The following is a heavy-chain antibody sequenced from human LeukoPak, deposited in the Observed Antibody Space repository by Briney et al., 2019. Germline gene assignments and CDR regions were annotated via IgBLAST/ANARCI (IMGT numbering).Heavy chain of an antibody. CDR2: ILYSGST. J-gene: IGHJ4*02. CDR3: ARDVKYNTGWPYFDY. D-gene: IGHD6-19*01. CDR1: GGSISSIRGYF. V-gene: IGHV4-61*08. Sequence: PSETLSLTCTVSGGSISSIRGYFWHWIRQPPGKGLEWIGYILYSGSTNYNPSLKSRVTMSVDTSKNQFSLNLNSVTAADTAVYYCARDVKYNTGWPYFDYWGQGTLVTVSS.